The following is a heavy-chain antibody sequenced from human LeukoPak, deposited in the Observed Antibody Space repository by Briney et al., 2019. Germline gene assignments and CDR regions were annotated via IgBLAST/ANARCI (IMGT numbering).Heavy chain of an antibody. V-gene: IGHV3-21*01. D-gene: IGHD6-13*01. CDR3: ARGDSSSWAGNWFDP. Sequence: GGSLRLSCAASGFTFSSYSMNWVRQAPGKGLEWVSSISSSSSYIYYADSVKGRFTISRDNAKNSLYLQMNSLRAEDTAVYYCARGDSSSWAGNWFDPWGRGTLATVSS. CDR2: ISSSSSYI. CDR1: GFTFSSYS. J-gene: IGHJ5*02.